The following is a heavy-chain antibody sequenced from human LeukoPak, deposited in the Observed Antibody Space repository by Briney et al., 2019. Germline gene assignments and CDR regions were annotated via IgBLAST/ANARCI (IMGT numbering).Heavy chain of an antibody. V-gene: IGHV4-39*01. CDR3: ATISSGLLGVY. Sequence: SETLSLTCTVSGGSISSSSYYWGWIRQPPGKGLEWIGSIYYSGSTYYNPSLKSRVTISVDTSKNQFSLKLSSVTAADTAVYYCATISSGLLGVYWGQGTPVTVSS. D-gene: IGHD6-19*01. CDR1: GGSISSSSYY. J-gene: IGHJ4*02. CDR2: IYYSGST.